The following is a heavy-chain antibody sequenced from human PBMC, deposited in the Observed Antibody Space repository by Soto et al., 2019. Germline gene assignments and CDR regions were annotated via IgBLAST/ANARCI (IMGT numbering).Heavy chain of an antibody. CDR1: GFTFSSYA. D-gene: IGHD6-6*01. V-gene: IGHV3-30*09. CDR2: ISYDGSNK. Sequence: TGGSLRLSCAASGFTFSSYAMHWVRQAPGKGLEWVAVISYDGSNKYYADSVRGRFAISRDNSKNTLYLQMTGLRAEDTAIYYCARGLRSVLDYWGQGTLVTVSS. J-gene: IGHJ4*02. CDR3: ARGLRSVLDY.